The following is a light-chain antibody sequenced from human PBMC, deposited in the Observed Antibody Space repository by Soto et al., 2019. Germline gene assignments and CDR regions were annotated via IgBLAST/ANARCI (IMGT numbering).Light chain of an antibody. CDR1: QGLVYSDGNTF. J-gene: IGKJ1*01. Sequence: DVVMTQSPLSLSVTLGQPATISCRSSQGLVYSDGNTFLNWFHQRPGQSPRRLIYQVSNRDSGVPDRFSGSGSGTDYTLTISRVEAEYVGMYYCVQGTHWPWTFGQGTKVEIK. CDR2: QVS. CDR3: VQGTHWPWT. V-gene: IGKV2-30*01.